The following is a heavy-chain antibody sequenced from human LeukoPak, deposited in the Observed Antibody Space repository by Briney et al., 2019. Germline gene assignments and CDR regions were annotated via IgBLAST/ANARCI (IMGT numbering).Heavy chain of an antibody. D-gene: IGHD5-18*01. CDR3: ARDRSYGSFNY. Sequence: GGSLRLSCAASGFTFSSYWMSWVRQAPGKGLEWVANIKQDGSEKYYVDSVKGRFTISRDNAKKSLYLQMSSLRAEDTAVYYCARDRSYGSFNYWGQGALVTVSS. J-gene: IGHJ4*02. CDR1: GFTFSSYW. CDR2: IKQDGSEK. V-gene: IGHV3-7*01.